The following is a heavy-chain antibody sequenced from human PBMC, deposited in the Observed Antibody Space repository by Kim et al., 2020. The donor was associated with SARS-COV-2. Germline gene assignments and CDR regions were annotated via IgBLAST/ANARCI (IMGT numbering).Heavy chain of an antibody. D-gene: IGHD6-6*01. J-gene: IGHJ6*03. CDR3: ARSSAYYYYYYYMDV. Sequence: SLKSRVTISVDTSKNQFSLKLSSVTAADTAVYYCARSSAYYYYYYYMDVWGKGTTVTVSS. V-gene: IGHV4-4*09.